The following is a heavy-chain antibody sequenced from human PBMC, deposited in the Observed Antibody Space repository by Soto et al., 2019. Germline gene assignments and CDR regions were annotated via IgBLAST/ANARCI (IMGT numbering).Heavy chain of an antibody. CDR2: ISYDGTNK. D-gene: IGHD4-17*01. V-gene: IGHV3-30*18. Sequence: QVQLVESGGGEVQPGRSLTLSCAASRFTFSTYGMHWVRQTPGKGLEWVAVISYDGTNKFYSDSVKGRFTISRDNFKNTLTLQMNSLRADDTAVYSCAKDLQSYGDYDYYCYGMDVWGLGTRVTVSS. J-gene: IGHJ6*02. CDR1: RFTFSTYG. CDR3: AKDLQSYGDYDYYCYGMDV.